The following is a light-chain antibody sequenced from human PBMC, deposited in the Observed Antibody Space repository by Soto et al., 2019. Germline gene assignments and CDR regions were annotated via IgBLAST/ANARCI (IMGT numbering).Light chain of an antibody. CDR1: SSDVGGYKF. J-gene: IGLJ2*01. V-gene: IGLV2-8*01. CDR3: SSFGGSNDVL. CDR2: EVN. Sequence: QSVLTQPPSASGSPGQSVTISCTGTSSDVGGYKFVSWYQQHPGKAPRLIIYEVNRRPSGVPDRFSGSKSGNTASLTVSGLQDEDEADYYCSSFGGSNDVLFGGGIKLTVL.